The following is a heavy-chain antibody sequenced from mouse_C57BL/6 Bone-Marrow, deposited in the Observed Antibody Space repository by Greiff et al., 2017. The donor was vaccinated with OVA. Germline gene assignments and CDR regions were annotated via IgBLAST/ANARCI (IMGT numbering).Heavy chain of an antibody. CDR3: ARPFITTCAD. V-gene: IGHV1-53*01. D-gene: IGHD1-1*01. CDR2: INPSNGGT. Sequence: QVQLKQPGTELVKPGASVKLSCKASGYTFTSYWMHWVKQRPGQGLEWIGNINPSNGGTNYNEKFKSKATLTVDKYSSTAYMQLSSLTSADAAVYYCARPFITTCADWGQGTLVTVSA. CDR1: GYTFTSYW. J-gene: IGHJ3*01.